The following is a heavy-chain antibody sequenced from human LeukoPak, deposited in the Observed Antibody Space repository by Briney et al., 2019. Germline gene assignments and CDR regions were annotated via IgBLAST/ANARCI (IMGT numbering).Heavy chain of an antibody. CDR3: ARGTDYGDYWTPLDY. J-gene: IGHJ4*02. D-gene: IGHD4-17*01. CDR1: GCTISSYY. V-gene: IGHV4-4*07. CDR2: IYTSGRT. Sequence: SETLSLTCTGAGCTISSYYWSWLRQPAGKGLEGVGRIYTSGRTNYNPSLESLITISVDTSKNQISLKLSSVTAADTAVYYCARGTDYGDYWTPLDYWGQGTLVTVSS.